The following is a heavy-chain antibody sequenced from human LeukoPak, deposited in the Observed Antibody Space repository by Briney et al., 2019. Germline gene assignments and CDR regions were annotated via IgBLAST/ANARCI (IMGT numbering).Heavy chain of an antibody. V-gene: IGHV3-23*01. CDR1: GFTFSSYA. Sequence: PGGSLRLSCAASGFTFSSYAMSWVRQAPGKGLEWVSAISGSGGSTYYADSAKGRFTISRDNSKNTLYLQMNSLRAEDTAVYYCAKGQTAAVAPSTWGQGTLVTVSS. CDR3: AKGQTAAVAPST. J-gene: IGHJ4*02. CDR2: ISGSGGST. D-gene: IGHD6-19*01.